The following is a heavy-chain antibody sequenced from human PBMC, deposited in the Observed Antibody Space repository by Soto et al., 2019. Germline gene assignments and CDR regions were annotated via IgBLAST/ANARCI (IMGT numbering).Heavy chain of an antibody. Sequence: EVQLLGSGGGLVQPGGSLRLSCAASGLTFSTYAMSWVRQAPGKGLEWVSSISGNGANTYYTDSVKGRFIISRDNSKNTLFLQRNSLSAEDKALYYCAKDRPNYYGSGGGYYKAGGDYWGQGTLVTVSS. D-gene: IGHD3-10*01. J-gene: IGHJ4*02. CDR1: GLTFSTYA. V-gene: IGHV3-23*01. CDR3: AKDRPNYYGSGGGYYKAGGDY. CDR2: ISGNGANT.